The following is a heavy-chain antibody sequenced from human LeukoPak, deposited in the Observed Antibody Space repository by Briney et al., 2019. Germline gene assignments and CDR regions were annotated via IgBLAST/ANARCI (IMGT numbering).Heavy chain of an antibody. Sequence: RASVKVSCKASGGTFSSYTISWVRQAPGQGLEWMGRIIPILGIANYAQKFQGRVTITADKSTSTAYMELSSLRSEDTAVYYCARAPGRYYYMDVWGKGTTVTVSS. CDR2: IIPILGIA. V-gene: IGHV1-69*02. J-gene: IGHJ6*03. D-gene: IGHD1-1*01. CDR3: ARAPGRYYYMDV. CDR1: GGTFSSYT.